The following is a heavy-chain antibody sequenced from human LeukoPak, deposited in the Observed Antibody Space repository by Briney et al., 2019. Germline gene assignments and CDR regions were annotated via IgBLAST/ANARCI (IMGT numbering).Heavy chain of an antibody. J-gene: IGHJ4*02. CDR2: ISSGGGSP. D-gene: IGHD2-15*01. CDR1: GGTFSSYA. CDR3: AKRDCSGGSCRTTTFDY. V-gene: IGHV3-23*01. Sequence: GSSVKVSCKASGGTFSSYAMSWVRQAPGKGLEWVSAISSGGGSPYYADSVKGRFTISRDNSKNTLYLQMNSLRAEDTAVYYCAKRDCSGGSCRTTTFDYWGQGTLVTVSS.